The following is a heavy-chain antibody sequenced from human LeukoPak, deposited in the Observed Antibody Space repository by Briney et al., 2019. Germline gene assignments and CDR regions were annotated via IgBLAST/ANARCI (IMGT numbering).Heavy chain of an antibody. Sequence: SETLSLTCTVSGGSISSGGDYWSWIRQHPGKGLEWIGYISYSGTTYYNPSLKSRITISLDTSKNQFSLELSSVTAADTAMYYCARAAWRGTNSRDAFDIWGLGTVVTVSS. J-gene: IGHJ3*02. D-gene: IGHD4/OR15-4a*01. V-gene: IGHV4-31*03. CDR1: GGSISSGGDY. CDR2: ISYSGTT. CDR3: ARAAWRGTNSRDAFDI.